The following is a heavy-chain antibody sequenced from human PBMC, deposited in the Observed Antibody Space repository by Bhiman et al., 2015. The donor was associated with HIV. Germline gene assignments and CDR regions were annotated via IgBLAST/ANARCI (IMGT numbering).Heavy chain of an antibody. D-gene: IGHD6-13*01. CDR1: GFTYSSYV. V-gene: IGHV3-21*03. CDR3: AREYAGTGYYGMDV. J-gene: IGHJ6*02. CDR2: ISSSSSYI. Sequence: QLVESGGGLVKPGGSLRLSCAASGFTYSSYVMNWVRQAPGKGLEWVSSISSSSSYIYYADSVKGRFTISRDNAKNSLYLQMNSLRAEDTAVYYCAREYAGTGYYGMDVWGQGTTVTVSS.